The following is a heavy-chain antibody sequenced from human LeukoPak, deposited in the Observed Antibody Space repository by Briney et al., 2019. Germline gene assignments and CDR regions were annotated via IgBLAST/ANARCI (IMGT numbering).Heavy chain of an antibody. CDR1: GGSISSSSYY. J-gene: IGHJ4*02. Sequence: PSETLSLTCTVSGGSISSSSYYWGWIRQPPGKGLEWIGSIYYSGSTYYNPSLKSRVTISVDTSKNQFSLKLSSVTAADTAVYYCARAIIRGVAPYFDYWGQGTLVAVSS. D-gene: IGHD3-10*01. V-gene: IGHV4-39*07. CDR2: IYYSGST. CDR3: ARAIIRGVAPYFDY.